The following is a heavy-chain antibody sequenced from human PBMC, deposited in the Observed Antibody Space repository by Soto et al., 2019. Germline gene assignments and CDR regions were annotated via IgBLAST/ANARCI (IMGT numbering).Heavy chain of an antibody. J-gene: IGHJ4*02. Sequence: GGSLRLSCAASGFTVSSFDRNVVRQAAGKGLEWVSYISSSGSTIYYADSVKGRFTISRDNAKNSLYLQINSLRAEDTAVYYCARGLMVRGVGYWGQGP. D-gene: IGHD3-10*01. CDR2: ISSSGSTI. CDR3: ARGLMVRGVGY. CDR1: GFTVSSFD. V-gene: IGHV3-48*03.